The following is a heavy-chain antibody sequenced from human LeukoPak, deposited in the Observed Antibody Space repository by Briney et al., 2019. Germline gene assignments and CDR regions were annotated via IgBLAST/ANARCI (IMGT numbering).Heavy chain of an antibody. J-gene: IGHJ4*02. CDR1: GYSFTSYW. CDR2: IDPSDSYT. V-gene: IGHV5-10-1*01. D-gene: IGHD5-18*01. CDR3: ARHDGYSYGYDPFDY. Sequence: GESLKISCKGSGYSFTSYWISWVRQMPGKGLEWMGRIDPSDSYTNYSPSFQGHVTISADKSISTAYLQWSSLEASDTAMYYCARHDGYSYGYDPFDYWGQGTLVTVSS.